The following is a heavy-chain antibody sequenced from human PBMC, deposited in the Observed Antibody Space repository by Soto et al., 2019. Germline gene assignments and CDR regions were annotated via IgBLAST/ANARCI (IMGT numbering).Heavy chain of an antibody. Sequence: SETLSLTCTVSGGSISSSSYYWGWIRQPPGKGLEWIGSTYYSGSTYYNPSLKSRVTISVDTSKNQFSLKLSSVTAADTAVYYCANNDILTGYFDYWGQGTLVTVSS. D-gene: IGHD3-9*01. V-gene: IGHV4-39*01. CDR3: ANNDILTGYFDY. J-gene: IGHJ4*02. CDR1: GGSISSSSYY. CDR2: TYYSGST.